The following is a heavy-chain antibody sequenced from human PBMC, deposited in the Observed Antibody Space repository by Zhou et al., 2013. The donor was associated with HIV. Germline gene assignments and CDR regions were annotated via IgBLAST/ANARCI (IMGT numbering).Heavy chain of an antibody. J-gene: IGHJ5*02. CDR1: GGTFSTYP. CDR2: IIPIVGLT. Sequence: QVQLVQSGPEVMRPGSSVKVSCETSGGTFSTYPVSWVRQAPGQGLEWMGRIIPIVGLTNYAQKFEGRITVTADTSTSTVFMELTSLRSEDTAVYYCARQSLAEDVFDPWGQGTLVTVSS. V-gene: IGHV1-69*04. CDR3: ARQSLAEDVFDP.